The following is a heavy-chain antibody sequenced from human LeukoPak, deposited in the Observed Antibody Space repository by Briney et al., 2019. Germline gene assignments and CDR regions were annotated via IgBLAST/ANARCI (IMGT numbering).Heavy chain of an antibody. D-gene: IGHD3-16*01. CDR2: INTNTGNP. CDR1: GGTFGTYS. V-gene: IGHV7-4-1*02. CDR3: ARNYDYVWGSYYPYMDV. Sequence: ASVKVSCKASGGTFGTYSLNWVRQAPGQGLEWMGWINTNTGNPTYAQGFTGRFVFSLDTSVSTAYLQISSLKAEDTAVYYCARNYDYVWGSYYPYMDVWGKGTTVTVSS. J-gene: IGHJ6*03.